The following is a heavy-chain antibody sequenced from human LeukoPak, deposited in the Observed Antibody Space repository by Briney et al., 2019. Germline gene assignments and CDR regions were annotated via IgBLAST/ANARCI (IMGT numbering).Heavy chain of an antibody. Sequence: GGSLRLSCAASGFTFSSYEMNWVRQAPGKGLEWVSYISSSGRTIYYADSVKGRFTISRDNAKNSLYLQMNSLRAEDTAVYYCAELGITMIGGVWGKGTTVTVSS. CDR2: ISSSGRTI. J-gene: IGHJ6*04. CDR3: AELGITMIGGV. CDR1: GFTFSSYE. V-gene: IGHV3-48*03. D-gene: IGHD3-10*02.